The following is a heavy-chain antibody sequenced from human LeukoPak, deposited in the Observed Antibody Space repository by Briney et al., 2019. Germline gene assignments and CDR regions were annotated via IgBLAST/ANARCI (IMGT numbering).Heavy chain of an antibody. Sequence: ASVKVSCKASGYTFTSYGISWVRQAPGQGLEWMGWISAYNGNTNYAQKLQGRVTMTTDTSTSTAYMELRSLRSDDTAVYYCARDDIVVVPAAMGFDYWGQGTLVTVSS. V-gene: IGHV1-18*04. CDR1: GYTFTSYG. CDR3: ARDDIVVVPAAMGFDY. J-gene: IGHJ4*02. D-gene: IGHD2-2*01. CDR2: ISAYNGNT.